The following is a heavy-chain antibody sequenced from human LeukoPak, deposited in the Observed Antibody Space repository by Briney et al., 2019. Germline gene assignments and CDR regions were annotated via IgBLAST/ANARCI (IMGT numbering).Heavy chain of an antibody. Sequence: GGSLRLSCAASGFTFSTYYMMWVRQTPDSGLEWVSIISGSGGTTYYADSVKGRFTISRDNSKNTLYLEMNSLRADGTAVYYCVKRRETVRGAFDYWGQGTLVTVSS. CDR1: GFTFSTYY. V-gene: IGHV3-23*01. CDR2: ISGSGGTT. D-gene: IGHD3-10*02. J-gene: IGHJ4*02. CDR3: VKRRETVRGAFDY.